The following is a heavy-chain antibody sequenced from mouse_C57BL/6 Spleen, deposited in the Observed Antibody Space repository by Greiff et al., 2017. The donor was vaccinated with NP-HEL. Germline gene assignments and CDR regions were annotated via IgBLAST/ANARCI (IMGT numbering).Heavy chain of an antibody. CDR2: IHPNSGST. D-gene: IGHD2-4*01. V-gene: IGHV1-64*01. J-gene: IGHJ3*01. CDR3: ARSDYDYDGLAY. CDR1: GYTFTSYW. Sequence: QVQLQQPGAELVKPGASVKLSCKASGYTFTSYWMHWVKQRPGQGLEWIGMIHPNSGSTNYNEKFKSKATLTVDKSSSTAYMQLSSLTSEDAAVYYCARSDYDYDGLAYWGQGTLVTVSA.